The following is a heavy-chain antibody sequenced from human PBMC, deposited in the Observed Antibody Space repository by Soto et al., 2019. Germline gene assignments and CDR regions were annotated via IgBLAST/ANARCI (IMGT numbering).Heavy chain of an antibody. V-gene: IGHV3-30-3*01. Sequence: PGGSLRLSCAASGFNFSSYAMHWVRQAPGKGLERVALISYDGSNKYYADSVKGRFTISRDNSKNTLYLQMNSLRAEDTAVYYCARASDGGNCAVYYYYGMDVSGQVTMVTFSS. CDR3: ARASDGGNCAVYYYYGMDV. D-gene: IGHD2-15*01. CDR1: GFNFSSYA. J-gene: IGHJ6*02. CDR2: ISYDGSNK.